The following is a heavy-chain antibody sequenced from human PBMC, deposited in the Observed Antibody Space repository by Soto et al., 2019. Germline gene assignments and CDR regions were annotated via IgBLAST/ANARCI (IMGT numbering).Heavy chain of an antibody. CDR2: INHSGST. Sequence: PSETLSLTCRVSDGSMNSDSSYWGWIRQPPGKGLEWIGVINHSGSTYHNLSLKGRVTMSVDASRNQFSLKLTSMTAADTAVYYCARLGGYVSVGYYYLWDSWGQETLVTVS. J-gene: IGHJ4*02. CDR3: ARLGGYVSVGYYYLWDS. D-gene: IGHD3-22*01. V-gene: IGHV4-39*01. CDR1: DGSMNSDSSY.